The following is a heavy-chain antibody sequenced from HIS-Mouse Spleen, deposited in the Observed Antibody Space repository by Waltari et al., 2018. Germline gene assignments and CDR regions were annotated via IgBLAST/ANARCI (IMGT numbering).Heavy chain of an antibody. Sequence: QVQLVESGGGVVQPGRSLRLSCAASGFTFSSYGMHWVPQAPGKGLEWVAVIWYDGSNKYYADSVKGRFTISRDNSKNTLYLQMNSLRAEDTAVYYCAKDLARKDSGYDAFDIWGQGTMVTVSS. V-gene: IGHV3-33*06. CDR1: GFTFSSYG. CDR2: IWYDGSNK. J-gene: IGHJ3*02. D-gene: IGHD5-12*01. CDR3: AKDLARKDSGYDAFDI.